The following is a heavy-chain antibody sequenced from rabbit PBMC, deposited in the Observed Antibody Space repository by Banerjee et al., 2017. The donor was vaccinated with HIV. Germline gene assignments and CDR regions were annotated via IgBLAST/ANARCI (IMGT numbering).Heavy chain of an antibody. D-gene: IGHD1-1*01. Sequence: QEQLEESGGGLVKPGGTLTLTCKASGIDLSGYYYMCWVRQAPGKGPEWIGCIDTRDGDTDYANWPKGRFTISSHNAQNTLYLQLHSLTAADTATYFCVRGASGSGYYSLWGQGTLVTVS. CDR3: VRGASGSGYYSL. CDR2: IDTRDGDT. V-gene: IGHV1S43*01. J-gene: IGHJ3*01. CDR1: GIDLSGYYY.